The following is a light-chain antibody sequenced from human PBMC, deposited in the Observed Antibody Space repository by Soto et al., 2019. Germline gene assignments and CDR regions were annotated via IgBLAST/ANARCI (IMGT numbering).Light chain of an antibody. Sequence: EIVLTQSPATLSLSPGERATLSCRASQSVSSYLALYQQKPGQAPRLLIYDASNRATGIPARFSGSGSGTDFTLTISSLEPEDFAVYYCQQRSNWPLTFGQVTRLEIK. V-gene: IGKV3-11*01. J-gene: IGKJ5*01. CDR2: DAS. CDR1: QSVSSY. CDR3: QQRSNWPLT.